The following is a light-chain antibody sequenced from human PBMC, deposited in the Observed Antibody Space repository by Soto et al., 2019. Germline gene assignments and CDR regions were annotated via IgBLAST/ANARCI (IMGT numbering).Light chain of an antibody. J-gene: IGKJ3*01. V-gene: IGKV3-20*01. CDR2: GAS. CDR1: QSVSSSY. CDR3: QQYGSSART. Sequence: EIVLTQSPGTLSLSPGERATLSCRASQSVSSSYLAWYQQKPGQAPRLLIYGASSRATGIPDRFSGSGSGTDFTLTISRLESEDFAVNYCQQYGSSARTFGPGTKVDIK.